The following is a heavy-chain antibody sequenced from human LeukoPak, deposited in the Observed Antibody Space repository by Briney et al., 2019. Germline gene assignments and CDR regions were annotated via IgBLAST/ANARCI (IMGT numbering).Heavy chain of an antibody. CDR1: GYTFTNYG. CDR3: ARVPPSAHQLFCSDY. CDR2: ISANNGEI. V-gene: IGHV1-18*04. Sequence: ASVKVSCKASGYTFTNYGISWARQAPGQGLEWMSWISANNGEIRYAQSFQGRVTMTTDTSTTTAYMELRSLRSDDTAVYYCARVPPSAHQLFCSDYWGQGTQVTVSS. D-gene: IGHD2-2*01. J-gene: IGHJ4*02.